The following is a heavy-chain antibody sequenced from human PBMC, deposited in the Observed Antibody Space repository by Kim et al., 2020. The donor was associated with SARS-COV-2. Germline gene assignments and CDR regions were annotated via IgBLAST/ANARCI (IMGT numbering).Heavy chain of an antibody. J-gene: IGHJ6*02. V-gene: IGHV5-10-1*01. CDR1: GYSFTSYW. CDR2: IDPSDSYT. D-gene: IGHD3-9*01. Sequence: GESLKISCKGSGYSFTSYWISWVRQMPGKGLEWMGRIDPSDSYTNYSPSFQGHVTISADKSISTAYLQWSSLKASDTAMYYCARYSLLTGLKMTYYYYGMDVWGQGTTVTVSS. CDR3: ARYSLLTGLKMTYYYYGMDV.